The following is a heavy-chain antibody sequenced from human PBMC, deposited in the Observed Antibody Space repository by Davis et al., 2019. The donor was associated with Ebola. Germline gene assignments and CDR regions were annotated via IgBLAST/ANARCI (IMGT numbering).Heavy chain of an antibody. Sequence: MPSETLSLTCTVSGGSISYYYWSWIRQPPGKGLEWVGYIYYSGSTNYNPSPKSRVTISVDTSKNQFSLKLSSVTAADTAVYYCARKGVSGELDYWGQGSLVIVSS. CDR2: IYYSGST. J-gene: IGHJ4*02. CDR3: ARKGVSGELDY. D-gene: IGHD3-10*01. V-gene: IGHV4-59*01. CDR1: GGSISYYY.